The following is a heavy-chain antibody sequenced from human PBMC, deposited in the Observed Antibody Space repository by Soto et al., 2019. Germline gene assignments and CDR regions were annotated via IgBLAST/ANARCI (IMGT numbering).Heavy chain of an antibody. D-gene: IGHD3-10*01. J-gene: IGHJ6*02. CDR1: GGSFSGYY. V-gene: IGHV4-34*01. Sequence: SETLSLTCAVYGGSFSGYYWSWIRQPPGKGLEWIGEINHSGSTNYNPSLKSRVTISVDTSKNQFSLKLSSVTAADTAVYYCARGGWLRRGKPMVRGKNLYGMDVWGQGTTVTVSS. CDR3: ARGGWLRRGKPMVRGKNLYGMDV. CDR2: INHSGST.